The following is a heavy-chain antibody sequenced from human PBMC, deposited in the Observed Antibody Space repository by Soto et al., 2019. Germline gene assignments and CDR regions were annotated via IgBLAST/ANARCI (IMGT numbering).Heavy chain of an antibody. J-gene: IGHJ5*02. D-gene: IGHD3-16*01. CDR3: ARRGAYYHYLDP. CDR1: GGTFSPNY. V-gene: IGHV4-59*08. Sequence: PSGTLSLTCTASGGTFSPNYLAWIRQPPGKGLEWIGYIYYGGTTSYNPSLKSRVTITLGTSKSQFSLRLTSVTASDTAVYYCARRGAYYHYLDPWGKR. CDR2: IYYGGTT.